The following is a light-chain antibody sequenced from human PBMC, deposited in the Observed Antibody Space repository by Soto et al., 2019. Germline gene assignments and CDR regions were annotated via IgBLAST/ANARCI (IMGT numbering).Light chain of an antibody. V-gene: IGLV1-51*01. J-gene: IGLJ2*01. CDR2: DNN. CDR1: SSNIGNNY. CDR3: GTWDSSLSAGR. Sequence: QSVLTQPPSVSAAPGQKVTISCSGSSSNIGNNYVSWYQQLPGTAPKLLIYDNNKRPSGIPDRFSGSKSGTSATLGITGLQTRDEADYYCGTWDSSLSAGRFGGGTKVTVL.